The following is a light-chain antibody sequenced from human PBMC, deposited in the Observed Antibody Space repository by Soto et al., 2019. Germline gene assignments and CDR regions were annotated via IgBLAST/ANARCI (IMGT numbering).Light chain of an antibody. Sequence: EIVMTQSPSTLSVSPWERSTLSFMASQSVRSNLAWYQQKPGRAPRLLMYGASNRVTGVPARFSGSGSGTDFTLTISSVQSEDFAIYYCQQYDHWPPYTFGQGAKVDI. CDR1: QSVRSN. CDR3: QQYDHWPPYT. J-gene: IGKJ2*01. V-gene: IGKV3-15*01. CDR2: GAS.